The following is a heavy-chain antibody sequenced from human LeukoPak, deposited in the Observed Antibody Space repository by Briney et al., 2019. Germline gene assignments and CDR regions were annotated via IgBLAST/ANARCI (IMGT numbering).Heavy chain of an antibody. CDR1: GFTFSSYS. D-gene: IGHD3-22*01. V-gene: IGHV3-21*03. CDR2: ISSSSSYI. CDR3: TRDRWLLHRY. J-gene: IGHJ4*02. Sequence: GGSLRLSCAASGFTFSSYSLNGVRKAPGKGLEWVSSISSSSSYIYYADSVKGRFTISRDNAKNSLYLQMNSLKTEDTAVYYCTRDRWLLHRYWGQGTLVTVSS.